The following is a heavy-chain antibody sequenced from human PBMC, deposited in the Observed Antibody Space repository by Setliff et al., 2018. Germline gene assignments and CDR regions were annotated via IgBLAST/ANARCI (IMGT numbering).Heavy chain of an antibody. CDR2: INHRGST. J-gene: IGHJ4*02. CDR3: ARGRNIAARLLDS. D-gene: IGHD6-6*01. Sequence: SETLSLTCAAYGGTFSDYYWTWIRQPPGKGLEWIGEINHRGSTNYNPSLKSRATISIDTSKDQFSLKLISMSAADTAVYFCARGRNIAARLLDSWSQGALVTSPQ. V-gene: IGHV4-34*01. CDR1: GGTFSDYY.